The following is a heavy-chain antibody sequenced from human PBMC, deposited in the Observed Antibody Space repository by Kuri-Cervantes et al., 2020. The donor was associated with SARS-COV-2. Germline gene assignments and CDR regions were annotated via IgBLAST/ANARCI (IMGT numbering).Heavy chain of an antibody. D-gene: IGHD4-11*01. Sequence: ASLKVSCKPSGYTFTGYYMPWVRQAPGQGLEWMGWINPNSGGTNYAQKFQGRVTMTRDTSISTAYMELSRLRSYDTAVYYCASNSNYWYYGMDVWGQGTTVTVSS. V-gene: IGHV1-2*02. J-gene: IGHJ6*02. CDR3: ASNSNYWYYGMDV. CDR1: GYTFTGYY. CDR2: INPNSGGT.